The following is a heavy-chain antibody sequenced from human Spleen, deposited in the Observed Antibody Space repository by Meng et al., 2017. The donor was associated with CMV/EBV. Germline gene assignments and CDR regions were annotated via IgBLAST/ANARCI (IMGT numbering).Heavy chain of an antibody. V-gene: IGHV3-48*04. CDR3: VRELRWWFDS. J-gene: IGHJ5*01. D-gene: IGHD2-21*02. Sequence: GESLKISCAASGFTFSSYSMNWVRQAPGKGLEWVSYISSSGSSINYADSVKGRFTVSRDNTKSSLYLQMNSLRVEDTAVYYCVRELRWWFDSWGQGTLVTVSS. CDR1: GFTFSSYS. CDR2: ISSSGSSI.